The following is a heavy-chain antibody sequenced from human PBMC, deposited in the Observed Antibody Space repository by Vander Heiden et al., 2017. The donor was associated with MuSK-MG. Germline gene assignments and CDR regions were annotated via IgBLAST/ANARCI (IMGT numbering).Heavy chain of an antibody. D-gene: IGHD6-19*01. CDR3: ARQSTSRGGIAGAAGPSLPPNYYYGMDV. CDR2: INPSGGST. J-gene: IGHJ6*02. CDR1: GYTFTSYY. Sequence: QVQLVQSGAEVKKPGASVKVSCKASGYTFTSYYMHWVRQAPGQGLEWMGIINPSGGSTSYAQKFQGRVTMTRDTSTSTVYMELSSLRSEDTAVYYCARQSTSRGGIAGAAGPSLPPNYYYGMDVWGQGTTGTVSS. V-gene: IGHV1-46*01.